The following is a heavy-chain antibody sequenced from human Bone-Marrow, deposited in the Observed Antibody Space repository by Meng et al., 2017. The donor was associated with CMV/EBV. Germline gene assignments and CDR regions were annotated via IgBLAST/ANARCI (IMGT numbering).Heavy chain of an antibody. CDR3: ARAYLGKENGMDV. CDR1: GGSISSYY. Sequence: SETLSLTCTVSGGSISSYYWSWIRQPPGKGLEWIGYIYYSGSTNYNPSLKSRVTISVDTSKNQFSLKLSSVTAADTAVYYCARAYLGKENGMDVWGQGTTVTGYS. J-gene: IGHJ6*01. CDR2: IYYSGST. D-gene: IGHD3-3*02. V-gene: IGHV4-59*01.